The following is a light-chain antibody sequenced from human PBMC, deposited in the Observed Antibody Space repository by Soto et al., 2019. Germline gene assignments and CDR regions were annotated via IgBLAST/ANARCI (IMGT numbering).Light chain of an antibody. J-gene: IGLJ1*01. CDR3: SSYSSSSTFYV. Sequence: QSALTQPASVSGSPGQSITISCTGTSSDVGADNSVSWYQHPGKAPKLMIYQVSNRPSGVSNRFSGSKSGNTASLTISGLQAEDEADYFCSSYSSSSTFYVFGAGTKLTVL. V-gene: IGLV2-14*01. CDR2: QVS. CDR1: SSDVGADNS.